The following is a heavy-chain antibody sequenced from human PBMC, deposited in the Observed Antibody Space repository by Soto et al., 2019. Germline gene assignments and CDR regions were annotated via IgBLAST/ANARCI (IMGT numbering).Heavy chain of an antibody. CDR2: IYWDDDK. J-gene: IGHJ6*02. CDR3: VQSRCGGDCLQSYSSHSYYGLDV. V-gene: IGHV2-5*02. D-gene: IGHD2-21*01. Sequence: QITLKESGPTLVKPTQTLTLTCTFSGFSLSTTGVGVGWIRQPPGKALEWLALIYWDDDKRYNPSLKSRLTINKDTSNNQVVLTMTHMDPVDTATYYCVQSRCGGDCLQSYSSHSYYGLDVWGQGTTVTVSS. CDR1: GFSLSTTGVG.